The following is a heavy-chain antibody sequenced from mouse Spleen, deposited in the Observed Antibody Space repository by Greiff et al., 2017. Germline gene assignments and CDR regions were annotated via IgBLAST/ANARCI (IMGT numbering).Heavy chain of an antibody. CDR2: ISSGGSYT. CDR3: AVVSSDY. CDR1: GFTFSSYA. V-gene: IGHV5-9-1*01. Sequence: EVKLMESGGGLVKPGGSLKLSCAASGFTFSSYAMSWVRQTPEKRLEWVATISSGGSYTYYPDSVKGRFTISRDNAKNTLYLQMSSLRSEDTAMYYCAVVSSDYWGQGTTLTVSS. J-gene: IGHJ2*01. D-gene: IGHD1-1*01.